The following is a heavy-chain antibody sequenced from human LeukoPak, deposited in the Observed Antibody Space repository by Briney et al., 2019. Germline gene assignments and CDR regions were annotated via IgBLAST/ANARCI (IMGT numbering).Heavy chain of an antibody. CDR2: FDPEDGET. D-gene: IGHD3-22*01. CDR3: ATSPPYYYDSSASGY. V-gene: IGHV1-24*01. CDR1: GYTLTELS. Sequence: ASVKVSCKVSGYTLTELSMHWVRQAPGKGLEWMGGFDPEDGETIYAQKFQGRVTMTEDTSTDTAYMELSSLRSEDTAVYYCATSPPYYYDSSASGYWGQGTLVTVSS. J-gene: IGHJ4*02.